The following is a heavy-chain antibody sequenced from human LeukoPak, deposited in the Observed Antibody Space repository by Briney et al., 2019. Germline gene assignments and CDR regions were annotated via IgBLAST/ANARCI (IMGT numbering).Heavy chain of an antibody. D-gene: IGHD2-2*03. CDR3: AKGGYFNFEN. Sequence: GGSLRLSCAASGFTFGTYDMQWVRQAPGKGLEWVSGISRSGPTYYSDSVGGRFTISRDNSKDTLYLQMNSLRAEDTAVYYCAKGGYFNFENWGQGTMVSVSS. V-gene: IGHV3-23*01. CDR2: ISRSGPT. CDR1: GFTFGTYD. J-gene: IGHJ3*02.